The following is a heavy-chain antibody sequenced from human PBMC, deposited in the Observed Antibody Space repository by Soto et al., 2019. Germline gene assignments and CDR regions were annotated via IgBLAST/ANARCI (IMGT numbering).Heavy chain of an antibody. Sequence: QVQLMQSGAEVKKPGSSVKVSCKASGGTFSTSAISWVRQAPGEGLEWVGGIMPIFATPDYAQKFPGRVTVSADESTATAYLEPTSLTTADTAVYYCAKEKDRQQLGGNYYYILDVWGQGTAITVSS. D-gene: IGHD1-1*01. CDR1: GGTFSTSA. CDR2: IMPIFATP. CDR3: AKEKDRQQLGGNYYYILDV. V-gene: IGHV1-69*12. J-gene: IGHJ6*02.